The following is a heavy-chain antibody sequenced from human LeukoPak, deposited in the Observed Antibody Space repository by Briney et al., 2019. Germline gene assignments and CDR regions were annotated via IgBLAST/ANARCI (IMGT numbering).Heavy chain of an antibody. D-gene: IGHD5-18*01. CDR3: ARDREDTAMALGG. Sequence: GASVTVSCKASGGTFSSYAISWVRQAPGQGLEWMGGIIPIFGTGNYAQKFQGRVTITADESTSTAYMELSSLRSEDTAVYYCARDREDTAMALGGWGQGTLVTVSS. CDR2: IIPIFGTG. J-gene: IGHJ4*02. V-gene: IGHV1-69*13. CDR1: GGTFSSYA.